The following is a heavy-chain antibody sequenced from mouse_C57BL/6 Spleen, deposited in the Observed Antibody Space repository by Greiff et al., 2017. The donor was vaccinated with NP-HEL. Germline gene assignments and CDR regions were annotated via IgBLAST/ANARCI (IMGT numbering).Heavy chain of an antibody. CDR3: ARGDYSFDY. CDR2: IYPGDGDT. V-gene: IGHV1-82*01. Sequence: QVQLKESGPELVKPGASVKISCKASGYAFSSSWMNWVKQRPGKGLEWIGRIYPGDGDTNYNGKFKGKATLTADKSSRTAYMQLSSLTSEDSAVYFCARGDYSFDYWGQGTTLTVSS. J-gene: IGHJ2*01. CDR1: GYAFSSSW. D-gene: IGHD2-12*01.